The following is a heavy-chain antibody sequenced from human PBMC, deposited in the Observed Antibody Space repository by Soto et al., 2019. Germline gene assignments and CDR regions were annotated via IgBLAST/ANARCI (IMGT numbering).Heavy chain of an antibody. Sequence: GGSLRLSCAASGFTFSDYYMSWIRQAPGKGLEWASYISSSGSTIYYADSVKGRFTISRDNAKNSLYLQMNSLRAEDTAVYYCARATYYYDSSGYLLFPWQGWFDPWGQGTLVTVSS. D-gene: IGHD3-22*01. V-gene: IGHV3-11*01. CDR1: GFTFSDYY. CDR3: ARATYYYDSSGYLLFPWQGWFDP. J-gene: IGHJ5*02. CDR2: ISSSGSTI.